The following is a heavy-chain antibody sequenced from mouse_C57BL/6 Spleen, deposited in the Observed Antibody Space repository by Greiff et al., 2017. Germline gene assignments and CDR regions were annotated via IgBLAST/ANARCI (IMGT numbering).Heavy chain of an antibody. Sequence: QVQLQQPGAELVKPGASVKMSCKASGYTFTSYWITWVKQRPGQGLEWIGDIYPGSGSTNYTEKFKSKATLTVDTSSSTAYMQLSSLTSEDSAVYYGARYPFYDYDGDYFDYWGQGTTLTVSS. D-gene: IGHD2-4*01. CDR2: IYPGSGST. J-gene: IGHJ2*01. CDR3: ARYPFYDYDGDYFDY. V-gene: IGHV1-55*01. CDR1: GYTFTSYW.